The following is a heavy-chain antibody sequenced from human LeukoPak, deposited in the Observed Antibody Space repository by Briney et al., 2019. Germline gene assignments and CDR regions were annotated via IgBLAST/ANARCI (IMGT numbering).Heavy chain of an antibody. V-gene: IGHV1-2*06. J-gene: IGHJ4*02. CDR2: INPNSGGT. D-gene: IGHD3-22*01. CDR1: GYTFTGYY. CDR3: ARGDDRPAGFDY. Sequence: ASVKVSCKASGYTFTGYYMHWVRQAPGQGLEWMGRINPNSGGTNYAQKFQGRVTMTRNTSISTAYMELSRLRSDDTAVYYCARGDDRPAGFDYWGQGTLVSVSS.